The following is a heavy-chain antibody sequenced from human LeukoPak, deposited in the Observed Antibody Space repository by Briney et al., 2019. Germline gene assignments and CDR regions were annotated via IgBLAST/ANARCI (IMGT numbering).Heavy chain of an antibody. J-gene: IGHJ4*02. CDR1: GDTFSSYA. Sequence: SVKVSCKASGDTFSSYAISWVRQAPGQGLEWMGGIIPIFGTANYAQKFQGRVTITADKSTSTAYMELSSLRSEDTAVYYCARQSIAAAGDIDYWGQGTLVTVSS. CDR2: IIPIFGTA. V-gene: IGHV1-69*06. D-gene: IGHD6-13*01. CDR3: ARQSIAAAGDIDY.